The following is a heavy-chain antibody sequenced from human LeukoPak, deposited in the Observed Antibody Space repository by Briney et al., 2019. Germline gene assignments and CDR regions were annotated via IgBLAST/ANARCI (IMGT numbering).Heavy chain of an antibody. J-gene: IGHJ4*02. CDR3: ARGFYDSRGDY. V-gene: IGHV3-74*01. Sequence: GGSLRLSCAASGFTFSSYWMHWVRQAPGKGLVWVSRINSDGSATRYADSVKGRFTISRDNAKNTLYLQMNSLRAEDTAVYYCARGFYDSRGDYWGQGNLVTVSS. CDR1: GFTFSSYW. CDR2: INSDGSAT. D-gene: IGHD3-22*01.